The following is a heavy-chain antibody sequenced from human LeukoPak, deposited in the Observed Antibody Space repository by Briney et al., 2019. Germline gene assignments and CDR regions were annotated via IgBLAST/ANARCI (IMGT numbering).Heavy chain of an antibody. CDR2: IYYSGST. V-gene: IGHV4-59*01. D-gene: IGHD2-8*01. J-gene: IGHJ6*02. CDR3: ARDRGTTGGYGMDV. CDR1: SGSISGYY. Sequence: SETLSLTCSVSSGSISGYYWSWIRQSPGKGLEWIGYIYYSGSTNYNPSLKSRVTISVDTSKNQFSLKMSAVTAADTAVYYCARDRGTTGGYGMDVWGQGTTVTVPS.